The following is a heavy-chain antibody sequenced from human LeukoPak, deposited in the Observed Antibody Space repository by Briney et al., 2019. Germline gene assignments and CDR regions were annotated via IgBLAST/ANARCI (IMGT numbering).Heavy chain of an antibody. D-gene: IGHD2-8*02. V-gene: IGHV3-23*01. CDR2: ISGSGGST. CDR3: AKFPGSSHWWSFDY. Sequence: PGGSLRLSCAASGFTFRSYAMSWVRQTPGKGLEWVAAISGSGGSTYYADSVKGRFTISRDNSKNTLYLQMNSLRAEDTALYYCAKFPGSSHWWSFDYWGQGTLVTVSS. J-gene: IGHJ4*02. CDR1: GFTFRSYA.